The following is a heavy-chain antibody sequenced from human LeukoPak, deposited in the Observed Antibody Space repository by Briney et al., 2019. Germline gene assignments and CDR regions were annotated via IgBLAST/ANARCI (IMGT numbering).Heavy chain of an antibody. CDR2: IKSKTDGETL. J-gene: IGHJ4*02. CDR3: VTSYYDSSGYIH. D-gene: IGHD3-22*01. V-gene: IGHV3-15*01. CDR1: GLTLNNAW. Sequence: EAGESLRLSCAAPGLTLNNAWMSWVRQAPGEGLEWVGRIKSKTDGETLDYAAPVKGRFTISRDDSRNTLYLQMNSLKTEDTAVYYCVTSYYDSSGYIHWGQGTLVTVSS.